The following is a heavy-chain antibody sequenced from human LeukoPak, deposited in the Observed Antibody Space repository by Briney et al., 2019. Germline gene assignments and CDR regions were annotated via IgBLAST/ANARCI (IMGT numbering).Heavy chain of an antibody. CDR2: NGGSGDTS. CDR1: GFTFTSYA. Sequence: GGSLRLSCTASGFTFTSYALGWVRQAPGKGLEWVAGNGGSGDTSYYADSVKGRFTISRDNSKNTLYLQMNSLRAEDTAVYYCAKRKDYFDYWGQGTLVTVSS. CDR3: AKRKDYFDY. J-gene: IGHJ4*02. V-gene: IGHV3-23*01.